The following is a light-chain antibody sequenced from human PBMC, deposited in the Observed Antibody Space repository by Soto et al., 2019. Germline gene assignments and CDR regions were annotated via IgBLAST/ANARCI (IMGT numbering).Light chain of an antibody. J-gene: IGKJ4*01. CDR1: QSVSSTY. Sequence: EIVLTQSPGTLSLSPGERATLSCRASQSVSSTYLAWYQQKPGQAPSLLIYGASSRATGIPDRFSGSGSGTDFTLTISRLEPEDFAVYYCQQAGILPFTFGGGTKVEIK. CDR3: QQAGILPFT. V-gene: IGKV3-20*01. CDR2: GAS.